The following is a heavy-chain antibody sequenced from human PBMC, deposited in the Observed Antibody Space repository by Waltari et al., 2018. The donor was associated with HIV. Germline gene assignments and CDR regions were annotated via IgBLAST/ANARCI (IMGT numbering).Heavy chain of an antibody. CDR1: GFTFRNHV. J-gene: IGHJ4*02. Sequence: EVQLLESRGGLVQPGGSLRLSCEGSGFTFRNHVMAWVRQAPGKGLGWVSDIAGFGLPTYYADSVEGRFTISRDNSKNTLYLQMNSLRAEDTAVYYCTKDYYAGSYLDSWGQGTLVTVSS. CDR3: TKDYYAGSYLDS. D-gene: IGHD3-10*01. CDR2: IAGFGLPT. V-gene: IGHV3-23*01.